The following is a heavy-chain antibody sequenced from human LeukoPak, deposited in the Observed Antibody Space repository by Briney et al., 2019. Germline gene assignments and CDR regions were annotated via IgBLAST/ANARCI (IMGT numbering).Heavy chain of an antibody. Sequence: QSGGSLRLSCAASGFTFSSYAMHWVRQAPGKGLEWVSAISGSGGSTYYADSVKGRFTISRDNSKNTLYLQMNSLRAEDTAVYYCAKGADSGSYYYFDYWGQGTLVTVSS. CDR1: GFTFSSYA. J-gene: IGHJ4*02. V-gene: IGHV3-23*01. D-gene: IGHD1-26*01. CDR3: AKGADSGSYYYFDY. CDR2: ISGSGGST.